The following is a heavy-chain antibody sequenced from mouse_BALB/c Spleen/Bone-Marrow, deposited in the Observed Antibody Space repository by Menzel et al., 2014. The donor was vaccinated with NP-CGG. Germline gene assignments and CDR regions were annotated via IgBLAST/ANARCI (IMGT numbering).Heavy chain of an antibody. Sequence: VQLQQSGPELVKPGASVKMSCKASGYTFTANVMHWVKQKPGQGLEWIGYINPYNDGTNYIEKFKGKATLTSDIPSSTAYMELSSLTSEDSAVYYRAREGWLPRFDYWGQGNHSHSLL. J-gene: IGHJ2*01. CDR3: AREGWLPRFDY. D-gene: IGHD2-3*01. CDR1: GYTFTANV. CDR2: INPYNDGT. V-gene: IGHV1-14*01.